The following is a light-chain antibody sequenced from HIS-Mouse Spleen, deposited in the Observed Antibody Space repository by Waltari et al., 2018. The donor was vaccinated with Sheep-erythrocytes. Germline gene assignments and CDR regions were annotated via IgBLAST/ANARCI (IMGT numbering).Light chain of an antibody. CDR2: WAS. CDR3: QQYYSTPFT. J-gene: IGKJ3*01. Sequence: DIVMTQSPDSLAVSLGERATINCKSSQSVLYSSNNKNYLAWYQQKPGQPPKLLIYWASTRESGVPGRFSGGGSGTAFTLTISSLQADDVAVYYCQQYYSTPFTFGPGTKVDIK. CDR1: QSVLYSSNNKNY. V-gene: IGKV4-1*01.